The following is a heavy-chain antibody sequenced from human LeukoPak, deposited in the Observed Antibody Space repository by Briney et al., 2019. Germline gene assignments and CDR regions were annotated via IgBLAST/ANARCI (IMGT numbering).Heavy chain of an antibody. CDR3: ARAGPRHDYSNYRPRYYYYYYMDV. CDR1: GGSISSYY. V-gene: IGHV4-4*07. CDR2: IYTSGST. Sequence: SETLSRTCTVSGGSISSYYWSWIRQPPGKGLEWIGRIYTSGSTNYNPSLKSRVTMSVDTSKNQFSLKLSSVTAADTAVYYCARAGPRHDYSNYRPRYYYYYYMDVWGKGTTVTVSS. J-gene: IGHJ6*03. D-gene: IGHD4-11*01.